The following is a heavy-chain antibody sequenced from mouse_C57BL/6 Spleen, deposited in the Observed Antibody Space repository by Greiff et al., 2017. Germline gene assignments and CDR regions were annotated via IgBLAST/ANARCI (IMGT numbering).Heavy chain of an antibody. J-gene: IGHJ4*01. Sequence: VQLQQSGPELVKPGASVKISCKASGYTFTDYYMNWVKQSHGKSLEWIGDINPNNGGTSYNQKFKGKATLTVDKSSSPAYMEIRSLTSEDSAVYYCARDYYGSSPYYAMDYWGQGTSVTVSS. CDR1: GYTFTDYY. D-gene: IGHD1-1*01. CDR3: ARDYYGSSPYYAMDY. V-gene: IGHV1-26*01. CDR2: INPNNGGT.